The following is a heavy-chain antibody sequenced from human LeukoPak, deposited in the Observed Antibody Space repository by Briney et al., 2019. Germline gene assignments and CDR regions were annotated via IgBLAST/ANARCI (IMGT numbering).Heavy chain of an antibody. CDR3: ARDPSGALDY. D-gene: IGHD3-10*01. J-gene: IGHJ4*02. CDR1: GFNFGGYY. CDR2: ISDDSYRT. Sequence: PGGSLRLSCIASGFNFGGYYMGWIRQAPGKGLEWVSYISDDSYRTPYGDSVKGRFTISRDNAKNSLYLQMNSLRAEDTAVYYCARDPSGALDYWGQGTLVTVSS. V-gene: IGHV3-11*04.